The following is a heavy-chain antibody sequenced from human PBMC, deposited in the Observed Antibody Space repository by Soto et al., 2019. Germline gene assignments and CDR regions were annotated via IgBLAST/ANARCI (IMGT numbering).Heavy chain of an antibody. CDR2: INHSGST. J-gene: IGHJ1*01. V-gene: IGHV4-34*01. D-gene: IGHD6-13*01. CDR1: GGSFSGYY. CDR3: AISSSSWHTEYFQH. Sequence: PSETLSLTCAVYGGSFSGYYWSWIRQPPGKGLEWIGEINHSGSTNYNPSLKSRVTISVDTSKNQFSLKLSSATAADTAVYYCAISSSSWHTEYFQHWGQGTLVTVSS.